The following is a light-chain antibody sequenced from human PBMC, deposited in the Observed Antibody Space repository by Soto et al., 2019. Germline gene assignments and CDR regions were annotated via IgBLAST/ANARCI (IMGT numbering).Light chain of an antibody. CDR1: SSDVGGYNY. Sequence: QSALTQPHSLSGSPGQSVAISCSGTSSDVGGYNYVSWYQQHPGKAPKLIIFDVNKRPSGVPDRFSGSKSGSTASLTISGLQAEDEADYYCCSYGGSFYVVGTGTKVTVL. CDR2: DVN. V-gene: IGLV2-11*01. J-gene: IGLJ1*01. CDR3: CSYGGSFYV.